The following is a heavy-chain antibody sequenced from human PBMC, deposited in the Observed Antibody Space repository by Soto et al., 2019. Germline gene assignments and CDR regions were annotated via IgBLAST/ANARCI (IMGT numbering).Heavy chain of an antibody. V-gene: IGHV1-69*02. D-gene: IGHD2-21*02. Sequence: QVQLVQSGAEVKKPGSSVKVSCKASGGTFSSYTISWVRQAPGQGLEWMGRIIPILGIANYAQKFQGRVMITADKSTSTAYMELSSLRSEDTAVYYCAVTVTYYFDYWGQGTLVTVSS. CDR2: IIPILGIA. CDR3: AVTVTYYFDY. CDR1: GGTFSSYT. J-gene: IGHJ4*02.